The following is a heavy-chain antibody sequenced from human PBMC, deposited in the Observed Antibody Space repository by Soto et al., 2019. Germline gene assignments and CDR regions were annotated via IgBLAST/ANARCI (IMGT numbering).Heavy chain of an antibody. J-gene: IGHJ2*01. Sequence: QVQLQQWGAGLLKPSETLSLTCAVYGGSFSGYFWTWIRPSPGQGLEWIGEVDHSGSTNYHPPLETRGSISVDRYQTQIALKMTAVTAADTAVYYCARSGRSDYRRYFDLWGRGTLVTVSS. CDR1: GGSFSGYF. V-gene: IGHV4-34*01. D-gene: IGHD4-17*01. CDR2: VDHSGST. CDR3: ARSGRSDYRRYFDL.